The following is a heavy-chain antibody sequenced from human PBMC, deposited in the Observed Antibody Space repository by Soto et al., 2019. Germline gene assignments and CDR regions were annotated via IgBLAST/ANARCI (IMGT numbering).Heavy chain of an antibody. Sequence: QSAGSLRLSCATFGFSFINYAMSWVRQAPGKGLEWVAGITSTGYTYYVESLKGRFTISRDNSKNTVYLQMNSLRAEDTAVYYCAKDLIDYSISYFDYWGQGTLVTVSS. CDR2: ITSTGYT. V-gene: IGHV3-23*01. J-gene: IGHJ4*02. CDR3: AKDLIDYSISYFDY. D-gene: IGHD4-4*01. CDR1: GFSFINYA.